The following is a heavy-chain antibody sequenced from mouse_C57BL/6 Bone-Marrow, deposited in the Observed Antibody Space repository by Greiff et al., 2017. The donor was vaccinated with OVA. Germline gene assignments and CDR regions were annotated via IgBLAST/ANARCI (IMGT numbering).Heavy chain of an antibody. Sequence: QVQLQQPGAELVKPGASVKLSCKASGYTFTSYWMQWVKQRPGQGLEWIGEIDPSDSYTNYNQKCKGKATLTVDTSSSTAYMQLSSLTSEDSAVYYCARDNLLLPDYWGQGTTLTVSS. CDR1: GYTFTSYW. CDR2: IDPSDSYT. V-gene: IGHV1-50*01. D-gene: IGHD1-1*01. CDR3: ARDNLLLPDY. J-gene: IGHJ2*01.